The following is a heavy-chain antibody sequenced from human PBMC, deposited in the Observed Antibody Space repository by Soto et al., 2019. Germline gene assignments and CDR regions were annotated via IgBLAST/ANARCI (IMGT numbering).Heavy chain of an antibody. J-gene: IGHJ4*02. CDR2: IYYSGST. Sequence: ETLSLTCTVSGGSVSSGSYYWSWIRQPPGKGLEWIGYIYYSGSTNYNPSLKSRVTISVDTSKNQFSLKLSSVTAADTAVYYCARDGQMATIGYWGQGTMVTVSS. CDR3: ARDGQMATIGY. CDR1: GGSVSSGSYY. V-gene: IGHV4-61*01. D-gene: IGHD5-12*01.